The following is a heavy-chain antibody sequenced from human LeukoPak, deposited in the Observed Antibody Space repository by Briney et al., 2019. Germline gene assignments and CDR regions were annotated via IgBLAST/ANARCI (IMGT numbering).Heavy chain of an antibody. CDR1: VGTFSIYA. D-gene: IGHD3-16*02. CDR2: IIPILGIA. V-gene: IGHV1-69*04. CDR3: ATYGGLRLGELSSYFDY. Sequence: SVTVSCKSSVGTFSIYAISWVRQAPGQGLEWMGRIIPILGIATYAQKFQGRVTMSADTSTRAAYMELSTLRSEDTAVYYSATYGGLRLGELSSYFDYWGQGALVTVSS. J-gene: IGHJ4*02.